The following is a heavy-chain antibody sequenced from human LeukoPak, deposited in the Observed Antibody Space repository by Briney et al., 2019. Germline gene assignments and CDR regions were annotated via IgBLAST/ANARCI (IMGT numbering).Heavy chain of an antibody. D-gene: IGHD4-11*01. CDR2: IYTSGST. CDR1: GGSISSYY. V-gene: IGHV4-4*07. Sequence: SETLSLTCTVSGGSISSYYWSWIRQPAGKGLEWVGRIYTSGSTNYNPSLKSRVTMSVDTSKNQFSLKLSSVTAADTAVYYCARHPPFYSNYVGWLDPWGQGTLVTVSS. CDR3: ARHPPFYSNYVGWLDP. J-gene: IGHJ5*02.